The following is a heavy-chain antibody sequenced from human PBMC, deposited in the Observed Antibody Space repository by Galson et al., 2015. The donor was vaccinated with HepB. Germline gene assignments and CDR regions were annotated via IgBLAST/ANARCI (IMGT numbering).Heavy chain of an antibody. CDR3: AKDIRPGNYAFDI. V-gene: IGHV3-9*01. Sequence: SLRLSCAASGFTLDDYAMHWVRQAPGKGLEWVSGISWNSGSKGYADSVKGRFTISRDNAKNSLFLQMNSLRAEDTALYYCAKDIRPGNYAFDIWGQGTMVTVSS. CDR2: ISWNSGSK. D-gene: IGHD2-21*01. J-gene: IGHJ3*02. CDR1: GFTLDDYA.